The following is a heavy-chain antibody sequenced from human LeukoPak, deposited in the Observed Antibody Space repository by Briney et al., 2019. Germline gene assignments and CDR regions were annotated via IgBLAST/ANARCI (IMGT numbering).Heavy chain of an antibody. CDR3: ARDFRRAYDILTGYYNVGVDYYYMDV. Sequence: SVKVSCKASGGTFSIYAISWVRQAPGQGLEWMGGIIPIFGTANYAQKFQGRVTITTDESTSTASMELSSLRSEDTAVYYCARDFRRAYDILTGYYNVGVDYYYMDVWGKGTTVTVSS. V-gene: IGHV1-69*05. CDR2: IIPIFGTA. J-gene: IGHJ6*03. CDR1: GGTFSIYA. D-gene: IGHD3-9*01.